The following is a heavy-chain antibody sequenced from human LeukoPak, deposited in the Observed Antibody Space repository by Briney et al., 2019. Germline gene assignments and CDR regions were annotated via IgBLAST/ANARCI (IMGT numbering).Heavy chain of an antibody. Sequence: ASVKVSCKASGYSFSTYGITWGRQAPGQGLEWVGWISGNNGNTNYAEKIQGRVTMTTDTSTSTAYMELRSLRFDDTGVYYCARAGTTSSSTPDYWGQGTQVTVSS. CDR3: ARAGTTSSSTPDY. V-gene: IGHV1-18*04. CDR2: ISGNNGNT. CDR1: GYSFSTYG. J-gene: IGHJ4*02. D-gene: IGHD2-15*01.